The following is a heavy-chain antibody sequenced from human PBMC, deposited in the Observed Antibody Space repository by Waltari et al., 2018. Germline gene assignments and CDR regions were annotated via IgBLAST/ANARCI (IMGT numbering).Heavy chain of an antibody. V-gene: IGHV4-59*02. D-gene: IGHD3-3*02. Sequence: QVQLQESGPGLVKPAETLSLTCNVSGGSVREHYWTWIRQPPGKGLEGRGFMSHRGRTSTNPPPGARVTISLAPSKNQVPLSLNSVTAAAPALFYGGGGFIYGLISWFAPGGQGTLVTVPS. J-gene: IGHJ5*02. CDR3: GGGFIYGLISWFAP. CDR2: MSHRGRT. CDR1: GGSVREHY.